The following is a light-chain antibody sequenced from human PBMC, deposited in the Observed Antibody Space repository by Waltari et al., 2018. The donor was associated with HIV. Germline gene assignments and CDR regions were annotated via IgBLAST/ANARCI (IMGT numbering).Light chain of an antibody. J-gene: IGLJ2*01. Sequence: QSALTQPASVSGSPGQSITISCTGTSSDVGGYHYVSWYQQHPGKAPKLMIYEVSNRPSGVSNRFSGSKSGNTASLTISGLQAEDEADYYCSSYTSSSTRVVFGGGTKLTVL. V-gene: IGLV2-14*01. CDR3: SSYTSSSTRVV. CDR1: SSDVGGYHY. CDR2: EVS.